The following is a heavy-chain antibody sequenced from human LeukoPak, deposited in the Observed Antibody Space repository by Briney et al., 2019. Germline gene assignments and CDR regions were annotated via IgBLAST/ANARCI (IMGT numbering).Heavy chain of an antibody. CDR3: AGGAAAENNWFDP. V-gene: IGHV3-21*01. Sequence: KTGGSLRLSCAASGFTFSSYSMNWVRQAPGKGLEWVSSISSSSSYIYYADSVKGRFTISRDNAKNSLYLQMNSLRAEDTAVYYCAGGAAAENNWFDPWGQGTLVTVSS. CDR1: GFTFSSYS. D-gene: IGHD6-13*01. J-gene: IGHJ5*02. CDR2: ISSSSSYI.